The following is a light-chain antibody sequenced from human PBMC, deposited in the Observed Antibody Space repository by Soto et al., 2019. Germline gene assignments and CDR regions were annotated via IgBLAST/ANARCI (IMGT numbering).Light chain of an antibody. Sequence: DTVMTQSPASLAASLGESATITCRSSQRVFSSSSNKNYLAWHQQKPGQPPKLXIYGASTRESGVPDRFSGSGSGTEFNLTISSRQPEDFTTYYCQQSYSTPWTFGQGTKVDIK. CDR3: QQSYSTPWT. CDR2: GAS. CDR1: QRVFSSSSNKNY. V-gene: IGKV4-1*01. J-gene: IGKJ1*01.